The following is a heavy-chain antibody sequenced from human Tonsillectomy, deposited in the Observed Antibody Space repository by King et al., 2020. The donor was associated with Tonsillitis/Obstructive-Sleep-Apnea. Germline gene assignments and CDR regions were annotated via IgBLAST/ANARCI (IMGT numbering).Heavy chain of an antibody. CDR2: IYYSGST. Sequence: VQLQESGPGLVKPSETLSLTCTVSGGSISDYYWSWIRQPPGKGLEWIGFIYYSGSTNYNPSLKSRLTISVDTSNNQFSLKLSSVTAADTAVYYCARAGGSSSLSRFDYWGQGTLVTVSS. CDR3: ARAGGSSSLSRFDY. J-gene: IGHJ4*02. V-gene: IGHV4-59*12. D-gene: IGHD2-15*01. CDR1: GGSISDYY.